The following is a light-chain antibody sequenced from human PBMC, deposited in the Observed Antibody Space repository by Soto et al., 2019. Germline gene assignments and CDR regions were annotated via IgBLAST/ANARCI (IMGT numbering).Light chain of an antibody. CDR2: EVS. V-gene: IGLV2-23*02. Sequence: QSALTQPASVSGCPGQSITISCTGTSSDVGSYNLVSWYQQHPGKAPKLMIYEVSKRPSGVSNRFSGSKSGNTASLTISGLQAEDEADYYCCSYAGSSTFYYVFGTGTKLTVL. J-gene: IGLJ1*01. CDR3: CSYAGSSTFYYV. CDR1: SSDVGSYNL.